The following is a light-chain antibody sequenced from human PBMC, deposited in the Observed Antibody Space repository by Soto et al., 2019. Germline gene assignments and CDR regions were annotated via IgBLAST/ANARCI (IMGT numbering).Light chain of an antibody. J-gene: IGKJ1*01. Sequence: EIVMTQSPATLSMPPGERATLSCRASQSVSINLAWYQQRPGRAPRLLIYNASTRATGIPARFSGSGSGTEFTLTISSLQSEDFAVYFCQHYNNWAPWSFGQGTKVEIK. CDR3: QHYNNWAPWS. V-gene: IGKV3-15*01. CDR1: QSVSIN. CDR2: NAS.